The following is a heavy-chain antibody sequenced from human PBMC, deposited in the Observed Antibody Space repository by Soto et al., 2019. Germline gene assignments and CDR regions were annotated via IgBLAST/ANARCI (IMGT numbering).Heavy chain of an antibody. J-gene: IGHJ4*02. V-gene: IGHV3-15*01. CDR2: IKSKTDGGTT. CDR3: TAERGMGGELPFDY. CDR1: GFTFSNAW. Sequence: GGSLRLSCAASGFTFSNAWMSWVRQAPGKGLEWVGRIKSKTDGGTTDYAAPVKGRFTISRDDSKNTLYLQMNSLKTEDTAVYYCTAERGMGGELPFDYWGQGTLVTSPQ. D-gene: IGHD3-16*01.